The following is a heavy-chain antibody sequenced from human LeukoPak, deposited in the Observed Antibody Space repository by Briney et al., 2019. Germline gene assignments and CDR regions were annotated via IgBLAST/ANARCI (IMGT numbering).Heavy chain of an antibody. D-gene: IGHD6-13*01. V-gene: IGHV1-24*01. CDR3: GYSSSWYAPLDY. CDR1: GYTLTELS. Sequence: ASVKVSCKVSGYTLTELSMHWVRQAPGKGLEWMGGFDPEDGETIYAQKFQGRVTMTEDTSTDTAYMELSSLRSEDTAVYYCGYSSSWYAPLDYWGQGTLVTVSS. CDR2: FDPEDGET. J-gene: IGHJ4*02.